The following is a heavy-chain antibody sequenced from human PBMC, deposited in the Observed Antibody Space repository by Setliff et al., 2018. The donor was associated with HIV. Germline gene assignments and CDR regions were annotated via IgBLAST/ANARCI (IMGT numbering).Heavy chain of an antibody. Sequence: SQTLSLTCAISEDSVSSDNAAWNWIRQSPMRGLEWLGRTYYRSKWYFDYAVSVKIRIIINPDTSKKQFSLLLNSVTPEDTAVYYCARGSYGSVLLWGQGTLVTVSS. D-gene: IGHD6-19*01. V-gene: IGHV6-1*01. CDR3: ARGSYGSVLL. CDR2: TYYRSKWYF. CDR1: EDSVSSDNAA. J-gene: IGHJ4*02.